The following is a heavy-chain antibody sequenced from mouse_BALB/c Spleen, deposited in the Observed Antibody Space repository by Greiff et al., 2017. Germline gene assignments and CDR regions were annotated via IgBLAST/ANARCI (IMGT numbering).Heavy chain of an antibody. D-gene: IGHD1-1*01. CDR1: GYSITSDYA. V-gene: IGHV3-2*02. CDR3: ARLALNYYGSVYYAMDY. J-gene: IGHJ4*01. CDR2: ISYSGST. Sequence: VQLQESGPGLVKPSQSLSLTCTVTGYSITSDYAWNWIRQFPGNKLEWMGYISYSGSTSYNPSLKSRISITRDTSKNQFFLQLNSVTTEDTATYYCARLALNYYGSVYYAMDYWGQGTSVTVSS.